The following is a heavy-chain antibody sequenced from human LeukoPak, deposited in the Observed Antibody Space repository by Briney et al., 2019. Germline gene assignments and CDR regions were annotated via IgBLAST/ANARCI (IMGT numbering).Heavy chain of an antibody. CDR1: GYTFTSYD. J-gene: IGHJ4*02. CDR2: MNPNSGNT. Sequence: ASVKVPCKASGYTFTSYDINWVRQVTGQGLEWMGWMNPNSGNTGYAQKFQGRVTITRNTSISTAYMELSSLRSEDTAVYYCARYPRSRYYFDYWGQGTLITVSS. D-gene: IGHD3-16*02. CDR3: ARYPRSRYYFDY. V-gene: IGHV1-8*03.